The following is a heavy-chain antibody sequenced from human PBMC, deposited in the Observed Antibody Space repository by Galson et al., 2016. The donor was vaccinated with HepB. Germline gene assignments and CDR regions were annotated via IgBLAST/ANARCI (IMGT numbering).Heavy chain of an antibody. V-gene: IGHV3-23*01. D-gene: IGHD3/OR15-3a*01. J-gene: IGHJ4*02. Sequence: SLRLSCAASGFTFSTYPMGWVRQAPGKAPAWVSGINAGGTNRYYSDSVKGRCAISRDNSKNTLYLQLDNLRGEDTAVYYCVKYVGLDGFDYWGQGTLVIVSS. CDR3: VKYVGLDGFDY. CDR1: GFTFSTYP. CDR2: INAGGTNR.